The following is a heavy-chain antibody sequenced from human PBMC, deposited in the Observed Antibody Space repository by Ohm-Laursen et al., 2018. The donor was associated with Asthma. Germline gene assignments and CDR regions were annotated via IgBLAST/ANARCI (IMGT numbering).Heavy chain of an antibody. V-gene: IGHV1-2*06. CDR1: GYTFTGYY. J-gene: IGHJ6*02. D-gene: IGHD3-22*01. CDR2: INPNSGGT. CDR3: ARVGDSSGYRYYYYGMDV. Sequence: ASVKVSCKASGYTFTGYYMHWVRQAPGQGLEWMGRINPNSGGTNYAQKFQGRVTMTRDTSISTAYMELSSLRSEDTAVYYCARVGDSSGYRYYYYGMDVWGQGTTVTVSS.